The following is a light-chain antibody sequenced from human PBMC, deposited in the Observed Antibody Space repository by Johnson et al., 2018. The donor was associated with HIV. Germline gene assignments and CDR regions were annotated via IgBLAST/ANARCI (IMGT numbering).Light chain of an antibody. CDR2: DNN. V-gene: IGLV1-51*01. CDR1: SSNIGRNY. CDR3: GTWGSSLSAHV. Sequence: QSVLTQPPSVSAAPGQKVTISCSGSSSNIGRNYVSWYQQLPGTAPKLLIFDNNKRPSGIPDRFSASKSGTSATLGITGLQTGDTADYYCGTWGSSLSAHVFGTGATVTVL. J-gene: IGLJ1*01.